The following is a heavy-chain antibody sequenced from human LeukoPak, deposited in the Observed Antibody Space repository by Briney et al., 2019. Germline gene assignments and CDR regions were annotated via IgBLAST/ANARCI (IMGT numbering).Heavy chain of an antibody. D-gene: IGHD3-16*01. CDR1: GFTFSSYS. J-gene: IGHJ4*02. Sequence: GGSLRLSCAASGFTFSSYSMNWVRQAPGKGLEWVSYISSSSSTIYYADSVKGRFTISRDNAKNSLYLQMNSLRAEDTAVYYCALFGGSSDYWGQGTLVTVSS. CDR3: ALFGGSSDY. CDR2: ISSSSSTI. V-gene: IGHV3-48*04.